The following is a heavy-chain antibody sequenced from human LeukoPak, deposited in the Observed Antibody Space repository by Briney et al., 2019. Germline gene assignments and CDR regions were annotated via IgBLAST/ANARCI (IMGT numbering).Heavy chain of an antibody. Sequence: SETLSLTCTLSGGSISSNSHYWAWVRQPPGKGLEWIGSISYGVTTYYNPSLKSRVTISVDTSKNQFSLKLSSVTAADTAVYYCARAHYYGSGILWFDPWGQGTLVTVSS. CDR3: ARAHYYGSGILWFDP. CDR2: ISYGVTT. D-gene: IGHD3-10*01. J-gene: IGHJ5*02. CDR1: GGSISSNSHY. V-gene: IGHV4-39*01.